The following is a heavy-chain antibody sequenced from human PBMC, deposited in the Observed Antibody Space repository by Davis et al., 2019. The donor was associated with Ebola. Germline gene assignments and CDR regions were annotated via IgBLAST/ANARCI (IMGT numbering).Heavy chain of an antibody. J-gene: IGHJ4*02. D-gene: IGHD3-10*01. V-gene: IGHV1-24*01. CDR3: TVGGIGGMGDY. Sequence: ASVKVSCKVSGYTLTELSMHWVRQAPGKGLEWMGGFNPEDGETIYAQKFQGRVTMTEDTSTNTAYMELSSLRSGDTAVYYCTVGGIGGMGDYWGQGTLVTVSS. CDR1: GYTLTELS. CDR2: FNPEDGET.